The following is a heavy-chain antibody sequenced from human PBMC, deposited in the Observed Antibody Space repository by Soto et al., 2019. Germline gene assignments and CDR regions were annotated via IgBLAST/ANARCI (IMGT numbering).Heavy chain of an antibody. CDR3: ARGLHYGGNSGYGYYYGMDV. Sequence: SETLSLTCAVYGGSFSGYYWSWIRQPPGKGLEWIGEINHSGSTNYNPSLKSRVTISVDTSKNQFSLKLSSVTAADTAVYYCARGLHYGGNSGYGYYYGMDVWGQGTTVTVSS. V-gene: IGHV4-34*01. CDR2: INHSGST. J-gene: IGHJ6*02. D-gene: IGHD4-17*01. CDR1: GGSFSGYY.